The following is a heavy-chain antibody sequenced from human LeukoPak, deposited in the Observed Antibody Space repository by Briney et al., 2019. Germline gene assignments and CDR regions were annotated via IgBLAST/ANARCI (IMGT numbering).Heavy chain of an antibody. D-gene: IGHD6-19*01. CDR2: IYYSGST. Sequence: PSETLSLTCIVSGGSIGSSSYSWAWIRQPPGKGLEWIGSIYYSGSTNKNPSLKSRLTMSVDTSLDQFSLKMAPVTAADTALYYCARHSSSNWISRFDVWGQGTTVTVSS. J-gene: IGHJ6*02. CDR3: ARHSSSNWISRFDV. V-gene: IGHV4-39*01. CDR1: GGSIGSSSYS.